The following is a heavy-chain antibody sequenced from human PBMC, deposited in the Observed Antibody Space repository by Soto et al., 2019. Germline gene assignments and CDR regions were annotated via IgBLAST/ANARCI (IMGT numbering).Heavy chain of an antibody. V-gene: IGHV3-64*01. Sequence: GGSLRLSCAASGFTVSSNYMSWVRQAPGKGLEYVSAISSNGGSTYYANSVKGRFTISRDNPKNTLYLQMGSLRAEDMAVYYCARGVVVVPPPYATDVSGPGPTVTVSS. CDR1: GFTVSSNY. D-gene: IGHD2-15*01. CDR2: ISSNGGST. CDR3: ARGVVVVPPPYATDV. J-gene: IGHJ6*02.